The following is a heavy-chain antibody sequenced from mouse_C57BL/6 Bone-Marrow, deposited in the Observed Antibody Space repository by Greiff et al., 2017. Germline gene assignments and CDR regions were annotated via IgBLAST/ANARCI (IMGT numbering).Heavy chain of an antibody. D-gene: IGHD2-3*01. CDR2: IDPSDSYT. Sequence: VQLQQPGAELVMPGASVKLSCKASGYTFTSYWMHWVKQRPGQGLEWIGEIDPSDSYTNYNQKFKGKSTLTVDKSSSTAYMQLSSLTSEDSAVXYWARDGYDGYYWFAYWGRGTLVTVAA. V-gene: IGHV1-69*01. CDR1: GYTFTSYW. CDR3: ARDGYDGYYWFAY. J-gene: IGHJ3*01.